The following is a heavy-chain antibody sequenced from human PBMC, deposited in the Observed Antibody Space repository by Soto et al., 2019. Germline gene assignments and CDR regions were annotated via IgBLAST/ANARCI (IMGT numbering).Heavy chain of an antibody. CDR2: ISSSSSYT. D-gene: IGHD3-3*01. V-gene: IGHV3-11*06. CDR3: ARDYDFWSGYLLGMDV. J-gene: IGHJ6*01. CDR1: GFTFSDYY. Sequence: WGSLRVSCVSSGFTFSDYYMSWIRQAPGKGLEWVSYISSSSSYTNYADSVKGRFTISRDNAKNSLYLQMNSLRAEDTAVYYCARDYDFWSGYLLGMDVWGQGTTVTVSS.